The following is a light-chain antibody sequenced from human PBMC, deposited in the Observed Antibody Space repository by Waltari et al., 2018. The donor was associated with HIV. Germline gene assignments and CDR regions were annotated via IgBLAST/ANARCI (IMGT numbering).Light chain of an antibody. Sequence: QSILTRPPSVSAAPGHNVTISCSGTTPNIGKHYFSWYQHLPGKPPKLLIFENDKRPSEIPDRFSGLKSGTSATLGIIGLQPGDEADYFCGTWDSSLSAYVFTTGTKVTV. CDR3: GTWDSSLSAYV. CDR1: TPNIGKHY. J-gene: IGLJ1*01. V-gene: IGLV1-51*02. CDR2: END.